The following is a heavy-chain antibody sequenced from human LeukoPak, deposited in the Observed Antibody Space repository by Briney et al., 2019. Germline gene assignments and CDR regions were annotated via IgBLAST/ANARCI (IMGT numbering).Heavy chain of an antibody. V-gene: IGHV3-7*01. Sequence: GGSLRLSCASSGFTFSNYWMIWVRKAPGKELEWVANIKQDGSETYYGDSVKGRFTISRDNAKNALYLQMNSLRAEDTALYYCASTLKRDYWGQGTLVTVSS. CDR1: GFTFSNYW. J-gene: IGHJ4*02. CDR3: ASTLKRDY. CDR2: IKQDGSET. D-gene: IGHD4/OR15-4a*01.